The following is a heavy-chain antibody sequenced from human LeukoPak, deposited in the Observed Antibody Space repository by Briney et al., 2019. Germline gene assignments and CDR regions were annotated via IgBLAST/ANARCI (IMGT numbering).Heavy chain of an antibody. CDR3: ARDHPDWAAVDY. V-gene: IGHV3-30-3*01. D-gene: IGHD6-13*01. Sequence: PGGSLRLSCAASGFTFSSYWMNWARQAPGKGLEWVAVISYDGSNKYYADSVKGRFTISRDNSKNTPYLQMNSLRAEDTAVYYCARDHPDWAAVDYWGQGTLVTVSS. CDR1: GFTFSSYW. CDR2: ISYDGSNK. J-gene: IGHJ4*02.